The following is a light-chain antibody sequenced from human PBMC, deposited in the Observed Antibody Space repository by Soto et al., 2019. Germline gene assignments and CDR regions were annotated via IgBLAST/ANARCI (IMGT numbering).Light chain of an antibody. V-gene: IGKV3-11*01. J-gene: IGKJ1*01. CDR1: QSISSS. Sequence: EIVLTQSPATLSLSPGERATLSCRASQSISSSLAWYQQKPGQAPMLLIYDASTWAAGFPARFSGSGSGTDFTLTISSLEPEDFAVYYCQQRSECPRTFGQGTKVEIK. CDR3: QQRSECPRT. CDR2: DAS.